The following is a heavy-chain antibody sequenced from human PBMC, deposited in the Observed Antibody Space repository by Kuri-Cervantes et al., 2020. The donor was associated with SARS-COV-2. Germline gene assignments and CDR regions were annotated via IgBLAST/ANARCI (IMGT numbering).Heavy chain of an antibody. CDR1: GFTFSSYA. J-gene: IGHJ6*04. CDR3: ARDRSGYYDFWSGCMDV. D-gene: IGHD3-3*01. V-gene: IGHV3-30*04. CDR2: ISYDGSNK. Sequence: GESLKISCAASGFTFSSYAMHWVRQAPGKGLEWVAVISYDGSNKYYADSVKGRFTISRDNSKNTLYLQMNSLRAEDTAVYYCARDRSGYYDFWSGCMDVWGKGTTVTVSS.